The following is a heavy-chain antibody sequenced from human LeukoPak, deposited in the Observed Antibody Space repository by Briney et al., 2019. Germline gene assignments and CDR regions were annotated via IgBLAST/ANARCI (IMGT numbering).Heavy chain of an antibody. D-gene: IGHD4-17*01. Sequence: SETLSLTCTVSGGSISSFYWSWIRQPPGKGLEWIGHIYYSGSTKYNPSFQSRLTVSVDTSKNQFSLKLSSVTAADTAVYYCARVRHGDYVFDYWGQGTLVTVSS. V-gene: IGHV4-59*12. CDR3: ARVRHGDYVFDY. J-gene: IGHJ4*02. CDR1: GGSISSFY. CDR2: IYYSGST.